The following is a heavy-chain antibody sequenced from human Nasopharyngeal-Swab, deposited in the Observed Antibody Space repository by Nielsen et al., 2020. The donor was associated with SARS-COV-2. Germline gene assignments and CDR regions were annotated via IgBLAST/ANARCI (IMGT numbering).Heavy chain of an antibody. V-gene: IGHV3-15*01. Sequence: GESLKISCAASGFTFSNAWMSWVRQAPGKGLEWVGRIKSKTDGGTTDYAAPVKGRFTISRDDSKNTLYLQMNSLRAEDTAVYYCAKVSSPYDFWSGYYTSYYYMDVWGKGTTVTVSS. CDR2: IKSKTDGGTT. D-gene: IGHD3-3*01. CDR3: AKVSSPYDFWSGYYTSYYYMDV. J-gene: IGHJ6*03. CDR1: GFTFSNAW.